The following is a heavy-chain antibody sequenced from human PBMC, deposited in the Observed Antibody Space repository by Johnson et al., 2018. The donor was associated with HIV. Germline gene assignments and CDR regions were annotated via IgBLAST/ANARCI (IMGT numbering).Heavy chain of an antibody. Sequence: HVQLVESGGGVVQPGRSLRLSCAASGFTFSSYGMHWVRQAPGKGLEWVAVIWSDGSNKYYADSVKGRFTISRDDSKNTLFLQMNSLRAEDTAVYYCAKGGCGGDCYSPYLFDIWGQGTMVTVSS. D-gene: IGHD2-21*01. CDR1: GFTFSSYG. J-gene: IGHJ3*02. CDR2: IWSDGSNK. CDR3: AKGGCGGDCYSPYLFDI. V-gene: IGHV3-33*06.